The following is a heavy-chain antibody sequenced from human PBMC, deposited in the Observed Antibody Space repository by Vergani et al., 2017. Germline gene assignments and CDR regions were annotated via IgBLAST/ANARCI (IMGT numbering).Heavy chain of an antibody. V-gene: IGHV4-34*10. J-gene: IGHJ5*02. Sequence: QVQLQESGPGLVKPSETLSLTCAVYVGSFSGYYWSWIRQPPGKGLEWIWEINHSGSTNYNPSLKSRVTISVDTSKNQFSLILSSVTAADTAVYYCARELYPEAWFDPWGQGTLVTVSS. CDR1: VGSFSGYY. CDR2: INHSGST. CDR3: ARELYPEAWFDP. D-gene: IGHD1-1*01.